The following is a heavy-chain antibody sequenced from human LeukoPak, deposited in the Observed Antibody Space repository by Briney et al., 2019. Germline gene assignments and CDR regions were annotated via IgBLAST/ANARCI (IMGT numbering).Heavy chain of an antibody. D-gene: IGHD4-23*01. V-gene: IGHV1-2*02. J-gene: IGHJ3*02. CDR1: GYTFTGYY. Sequence: ALVKVSCKASGYTFTGYYMHWVRQAPGQGLEWMGWINPNSGGTNYAQKFQGRVTMTRDTSISTAYMELSRLRSDDTAVYYCARDRGGNWGVAFDIWGQGTMVTVSS. CDR3: ARDRGGNWGVAFDI. CDR2: INPNSGGT.